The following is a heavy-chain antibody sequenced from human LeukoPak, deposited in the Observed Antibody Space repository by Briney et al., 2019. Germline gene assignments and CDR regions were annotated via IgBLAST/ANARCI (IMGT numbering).Heavy chain of an antibody. J-gene: IGHJ6*03. CDR1: GCSFSSHY. CDR3: ASIARSGYYTASSYYYYYMDV. CDR2: IYYSGST. Sequence: SETLSLTCTASGCSFSSHYWSWIRQPPGKGLEWIAYIYYSGSTNYNPSLKSRVTVSVDTSKKHISLKLSSVPAAETAVYYCASIARSGYYTASSYYYYYMDVWGKGTTVTVSS. V-gene: IGHV4-59*11. D-gene: IGHD3-3*01.